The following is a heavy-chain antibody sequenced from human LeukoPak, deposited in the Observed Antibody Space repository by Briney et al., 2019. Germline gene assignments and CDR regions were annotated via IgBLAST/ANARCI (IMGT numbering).Heavy chain of an antibody. CDR2: IVVGSGNT. D-gene: IGHD4-11*01. CDR3: AAETLGNYEYYFDY. V-gene: IGHV1-58*02. CDR1: GFTFTSSA. Sequence: ASVKVSCKASGFTFTSSAMQWVRQARGQRLEWIGWIVVGSGNTNYAQKFQERVTITRDMSTSTAYMEPSSLRSEDTAVYYCAAETLGNYEYYFDYWGQGTLVTVSS. J-gene: IGHJ4*02.